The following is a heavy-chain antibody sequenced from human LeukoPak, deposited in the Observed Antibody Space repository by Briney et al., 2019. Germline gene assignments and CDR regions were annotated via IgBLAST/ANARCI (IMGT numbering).Heavy chain of an antibody. Sequence: ASVKVSCKASGYTFTGYYMHWVRQAPGQGLEWMGWINPNSGSTNYAQKFQGRVTMTRDTSISTAYMELSRLRSDDTAVYYCARVDAPFGEYYFDYWGQGTLVTVSS. CDR3: ARVDAPFGEYYFDY. J-gene: IGHJ4*02. CDR2: INPNSGST. CDR1: GYTFTGYY. D-gene: IGHD3-10*01. V-gene: IGHV1-2*02.